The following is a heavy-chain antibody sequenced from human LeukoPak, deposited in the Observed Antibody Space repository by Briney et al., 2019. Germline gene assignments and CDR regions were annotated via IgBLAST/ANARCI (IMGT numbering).Heavy chain of an antibody. CDR2: IYYRGSP. CDR3: ARREGTWGAFDI. CDR1: GGSISSYY. V-gene: IGHV4-59*01. Sequence: PSETLSLTCSVSGGSISSYYWSWIRQPPGEGLEWVGYIYYRGSPNYNPSLKSRVTISEDASKNQFSLKLTSVTAADTAVYYCARREGTWGAFDIWGQGTMVSVSS. J-gene: IGHJ3*02. D-gene: IGHD7-27*01.